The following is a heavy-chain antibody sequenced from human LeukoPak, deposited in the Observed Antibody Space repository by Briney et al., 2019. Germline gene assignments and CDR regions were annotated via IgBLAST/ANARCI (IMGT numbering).Heavy chain of an antibody. Sequence: QSGGSLRLSCSASGFTFSSYAMHWVRQAPGKGLEYVSAISSNGGSTYYADSVKGRFTISRDNSKNTLYLQMSSLRAEDTAVYYCVKARPDSSGWPAFDYWGKGPLVTVSS. CDR1: GFTFSSYA. CDR3: VKARPDSSGWPAFDY. V-gene: IGHV3-64D*06. D-gene: IGHD6-19*01. CDR2: ISSNGGST. J-gene: IGHJ4*02.